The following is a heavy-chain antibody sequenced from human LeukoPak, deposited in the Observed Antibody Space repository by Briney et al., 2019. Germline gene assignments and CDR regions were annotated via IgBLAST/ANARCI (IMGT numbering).Heavy chain of an antibody. D-gene: IGHD1-26*01. CDR3: AKVLSGSQDD. CDR1: GFTFSSYW. CDR2: INQDGSEK. Sequence: GGSLRLSCAASGFTFSSYWMSWVRQAPGKGLEWVANINQDGSEKYYVDSVKGRFTISRDNAKNSLYLQMNSLRAEDTAVYYCAKVLSGSQDDWGQGTLVTVFS. V-gene: IGHV3-7*05. J-gene: IGHJ4*02.